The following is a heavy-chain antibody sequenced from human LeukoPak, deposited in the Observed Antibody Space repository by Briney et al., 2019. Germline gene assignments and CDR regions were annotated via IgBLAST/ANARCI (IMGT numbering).Heavy chain of an antibody. D-gene: IGHD3-22*01. CDR1: GGSFSGYY. J-gene: IGHJ4*02. CDR2: INHSGST. Sequence: PSETLSLTCAVYGGSFSGYYWSWIRQPRGKGLEWIGEINHSGSTNYNPSLKSRVTISVDTSKNQFSLKLSSVTAADTAVYYCARAPYYYDSSGYCDYWGQGTLVTVSS. CDR3: ARAPYYYDSSGYCDY. V-gene: IGHV4-34*01.